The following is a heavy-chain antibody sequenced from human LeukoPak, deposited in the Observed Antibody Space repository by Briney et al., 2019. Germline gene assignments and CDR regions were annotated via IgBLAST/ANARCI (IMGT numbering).Heavy chain of an antibody. V-gene: IGHV1-46*01. Sequence: ASVKISCKASGYSFTSNYIHWVRQAPGQGLEWMGMIYPRDGSTSYAQKFQGRVTVTRDTSTSTVHMELSGLRSEDTAVYYCARDQEAFDYWGQGTLVTVSS. J-gene: IGHJ4*02. CDR1: GYSFTSNY. CDR2: IYPRDGST. CDR3: ARDQEAFDY.